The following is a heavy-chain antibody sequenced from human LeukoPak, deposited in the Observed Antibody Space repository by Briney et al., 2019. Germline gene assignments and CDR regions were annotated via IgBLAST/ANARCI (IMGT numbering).Heavy chain of an antibody. Sequence: GGSLRLSCVASGITFEDYGIHWVRQAPGKGLEWVSLISGKGDKTYYVDSVKGRFTVSRDNSRNTLYLQMDSLREADTAFYYCAVPTIYGVGAFDVWGQGTMLMVSS. V-gene: IGHV3-43*02. CDR1: GITFEDYG. CDR2: ISGKGDKT. D-gene: IGHD2/OR15-2a*01. CDR3: AVPTIYGVGAFDV. J-gene: IGHJ3*01.